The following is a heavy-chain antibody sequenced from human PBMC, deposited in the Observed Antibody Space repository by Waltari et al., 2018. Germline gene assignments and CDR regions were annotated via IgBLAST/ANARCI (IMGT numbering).Heavy chain of an antibody. D-gene: IGHD6-13*01. CDR1: GGTCSCYA. V-gene: IGHV1-69*12. Sequence: QLQLVQSGAEGKKPGSSVKVSCTASGGTCSCYARSWVREAPGQGLGWMGGIIPIFGTANYAQKFQGGVTITADEATSTAYMELSSLRSEDTAVYYCARVDSSSSLAFDIWGQGTMVTVSS. CDR3: ARVDSSSSLAFDI. J-gene: IGHJ3*02. CDR2: IIPIFGTA.